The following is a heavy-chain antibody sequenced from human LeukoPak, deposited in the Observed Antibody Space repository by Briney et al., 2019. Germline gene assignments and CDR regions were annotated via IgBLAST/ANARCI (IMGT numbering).Heavy chain of an antibody. J-gene: IGHJ3*02. CDR3: ARYKVATSAFDI. CDR1: GGSISSYY. Sequence: SETLSLTCTVSGGSISSYYWSWIRQPPGKGLEWIGYIYYSGSTNYNPSLKSRVTISVDTSKNQFSLKLSSVTAADTAVYYCARYKVATSAFDIWGQGTMVTVSS. D-gene: IGHD5-12*01. V-gene: IGHV4-59*08. CDR2: IYYSGST.